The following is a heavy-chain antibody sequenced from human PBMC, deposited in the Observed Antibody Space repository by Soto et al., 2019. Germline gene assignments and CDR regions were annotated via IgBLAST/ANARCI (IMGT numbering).Heavy chain of an antibody. CDR2: IYHSGST. D-gene: IGHD3-10*01. J-gene: IGHJ4*02. CDR3: ARAGWFGELLSPLDY. CDR1: GYSISSGYY. Sequence: SETLSLTCAVSGYSISSGYYWGWIRQPPGKGLEWIGSIYHSGSTYYNPSLKSRVTISVDTSKNQFSLKLSSVTAADTAVYYCARAGWFGELLSPLDYWGQGTLVTVSS. V-gene: IGHV4-38-2*01.